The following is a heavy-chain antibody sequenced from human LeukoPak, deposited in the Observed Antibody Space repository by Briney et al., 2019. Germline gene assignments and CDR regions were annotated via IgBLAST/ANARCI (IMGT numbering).Heavy chain of an antibody. V-gene: IGHV3-48*01. CDR2: ISGSSSTT. J-gene: IGHJ4*02. CDR3: AREDFYYSSGY. CDR1: GFTFSTSN. D-gene: IGHD3-10*01. Sequence: GGSLRLSCAASGFTFSTSNLNWVRQAPGKGLEWISYISGSSSTTYYADSVKGRFTISRDNAKNSLSLQMNSLRAEDTAIYYCAREDFYYSSGYWGQGTLVTVSS.